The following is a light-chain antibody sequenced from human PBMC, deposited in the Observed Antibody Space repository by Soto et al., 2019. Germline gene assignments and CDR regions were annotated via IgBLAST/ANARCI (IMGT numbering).Light chain of an antibody. CDR2: DSS. V-gene: IGKV1-5*01. CDR1: QSISSW. J-gene: IGKJ1*01. Sequence: DIQMTQSPSTLSASVGDRVTITCRASQSISSWLAWYQQKPGKAPKLLIYDSSSLESGVPSRFSGSGSGKEFTLTINSLQPDDFATYYCQQYNSYWTFGQGTKVEIK. CDR3: QQYNSYWT.